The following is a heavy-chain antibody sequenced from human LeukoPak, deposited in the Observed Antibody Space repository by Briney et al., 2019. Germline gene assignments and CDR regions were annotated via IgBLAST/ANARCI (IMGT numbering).Heavy chain of an antibody. D-gene: IGHD3-9*01. CDR3: ARALLTEYYYYGVDV. J-gene: IGHJ6*02. V-gene: IGHV4-38-2*02. CDR1: GFSISSGYY. CDR2: MYHTGVT. Sequence: KASETLSLTCTVSGFSISSGYYWGWIRQPPGKGLEWIGSMYHTGVTHYNPSLKSRITISVDTSKNQCSLNLSSVTAADTAVYYCARALLTEYYYYGVDVWGQGTTVTVSS.